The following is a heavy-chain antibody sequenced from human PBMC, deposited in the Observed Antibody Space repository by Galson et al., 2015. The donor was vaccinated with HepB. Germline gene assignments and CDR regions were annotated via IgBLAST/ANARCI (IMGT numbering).Heavy chain of an antibody. CDR3: TGPGCGSSWFLDYAHGVDV. J-gene: IGHJ6*02. V-gene: IGHV3-15*01. D-gene: IGHD3/OR15-3a*01. CDR2: IKRKTDGGTT. CDR1: GFTFSNAW. Sequence: SLRLSCATSGFTFSNAWMTWVRQAPEKGLEWVGRIKRKTDGGTTDYGAPVKGRFTVSRDDLKSTAYLRMNSLTPEDTAVYYCTGPGCGSSWFLDYAHGVDVWGQGTTVIVS.